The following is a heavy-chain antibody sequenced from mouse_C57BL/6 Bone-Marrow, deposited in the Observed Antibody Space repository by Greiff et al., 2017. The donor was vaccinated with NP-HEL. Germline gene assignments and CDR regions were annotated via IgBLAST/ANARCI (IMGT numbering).Heavy chain of an antibody. V-gene: IGHV1-81*01. Sequence: VKLMESGAELARPGASVKLSCKASGYTFTSYGISWVKQRTGQGLEWIGEIYPRSGNTYYNEKFKGKATLTADKSSSTAYMELRSLTSEDSAVYFCARGEDGYWFAYWGQGTLVTVSA. D-gene: IGHD2-3*01. CDR2: IYPRSGNT. CDR1: GYTFTSYG. CDR3: ARGEDGYWFAY. J-gene: IGHJ3*01.